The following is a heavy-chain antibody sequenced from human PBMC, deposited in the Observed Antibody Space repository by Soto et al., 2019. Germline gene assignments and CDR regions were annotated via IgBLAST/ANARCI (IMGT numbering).Heavy chain of an antibody. D-gene: IGHD3-10*01. CDR2: IYYSGST. CDR1: GGSISSYY. J-gene: IGHJ2*01. Sequence: QVQLQESGPGLVKPSETLSLTCTVSGGSISSYYWSWIRQPPGKGLEWIGYIYYSGSTNYNPSLKGRVTISVDTSKNQVSLKLSSVTAADTAVYYCARDRANWYFDLWGRGTLVTVSS. CDR3: ARDRANWYFDL. V-gene: IGHV4-59*01.